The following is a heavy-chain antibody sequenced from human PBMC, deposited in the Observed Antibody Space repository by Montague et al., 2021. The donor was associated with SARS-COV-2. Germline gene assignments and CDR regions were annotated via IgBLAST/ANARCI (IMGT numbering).Heavy chain of an antibody. D-gene: IGHD2-2*02. CDR1: GGSFSGYY. CDR2: INHSGSA. CDR3: ARLGEGVVPAPILGVGPYYSYFYMDV. J-gene: IGHJ6*03. V-gene: IGHV4-34*01. Sequence: SETLSLTCAVYGGSFSGYYWNWIRQPPGKGLEWIGEINHSGSANYNPSLKRRVTISVDMSKNQFSLKLNSVTAADTAVYYCARLGEGVVPAPILGVGPYYSYFYMDVWGKGATDTVSS.